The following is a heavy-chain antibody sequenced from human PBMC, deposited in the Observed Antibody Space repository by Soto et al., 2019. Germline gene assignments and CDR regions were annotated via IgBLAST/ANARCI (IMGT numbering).Heavy chain of an antibody. J-gene: IGHJ4*02. D-gene: IGHD2-15*01. CDR1: GFSLSTSQVG. CDR2: VYWNDDK. V-gene: IGHV2-5*01. Sequence: QITLKEPGPTLVKPTQTLTLTCTFSGFSLSTSQVGVGWIRQPPGKALEWLAHVYWNDDKYYSLSLKSRLTIIKDTSKSQVVLTMTNMDPVDTSTYYCAHQNTRGYYFDSWGQGALITVSS. CDR3: AHQNTRGYYFDS.